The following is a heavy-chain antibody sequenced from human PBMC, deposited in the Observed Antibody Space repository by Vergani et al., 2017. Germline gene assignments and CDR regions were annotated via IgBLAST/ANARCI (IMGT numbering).Heavy chain of an antibody. J-gene: IGHJ5*02. CDR1: GYSITKYW. D-gene: IGHD3-16*02. Sequence: EVQLVQSGAEVKKPGESLKISCQGSGYSITKYWIAWVRQRPGKGLEWMGIIYAGDSDVRYSPSFQGQVTMSVDKSLSTAYLQWSSLKASDTATYYCAKTHEFSWLYSSYNWFDPWGQGTQVTVSS. V-gene: IGHV5-51*03. CDR2: IYAGDSDV. CDR3: AKTHEFSWLYSSYNWFDP.